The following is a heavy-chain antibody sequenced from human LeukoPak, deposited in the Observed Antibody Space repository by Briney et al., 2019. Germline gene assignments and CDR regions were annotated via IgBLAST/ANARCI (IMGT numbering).Heavy chain of an antibody. CDR1: GYTFTGYY. CDR2: INPNSGGT. CDR3: ARSPRSAAYNWFDP. J-gene: IGHJ5*02. Sequence: ASVKVSCKASGYTFTGYYMHWVRQAPGQGLEWMGWINPNSGGTNYAQKFQDRVTMTRDTSISTAYMELSRLRSDDTAVYYCARSPRSAAYNWFDPWGQGTLVTVSS. D-gene: IGHD2-2*01. V-gene: IGHV1-2*02.